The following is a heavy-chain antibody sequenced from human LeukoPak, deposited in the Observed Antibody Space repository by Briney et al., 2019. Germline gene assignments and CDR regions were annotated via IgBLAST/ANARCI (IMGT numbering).Heavy chain of an antibody. CDR1: GGSISSYY. Sequence: SETLSLTCTVSGGSISSYYRSWIRQPPGKGLEWIGYIYYSGSTNYNPSLKSRVTISVDTSKNQFSLKLSSVTAADTAVYYCARVKGRYWFDPWGQGTLVTVSS. CDR3: ARVKGRYWFDP. CDR2: IYYSGST. J-gene: IGHJ5*02. D-gene: IGHD4-17*01. V-gene: IGHV4-59*13.